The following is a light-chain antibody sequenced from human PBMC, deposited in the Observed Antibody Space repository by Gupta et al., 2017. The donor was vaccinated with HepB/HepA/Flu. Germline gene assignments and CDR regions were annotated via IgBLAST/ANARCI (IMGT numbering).Light chain of an antibody. V-gene: IGKV3-20*01. CDR2: CAS. Sequence: EIVLTQYPATLSLSPAERATLPCRASQRVSSSYLAWYQQKPGQAPRLLIYCASSRATGIPDRFSGSGSVTDFIRTISRLETEDFVVYYCQQDGSSPITFGQGTRLEIK. J-gene: IGKJ5*01. CDR3: QQDGSSPIT. CDR1: QRVSSSY.